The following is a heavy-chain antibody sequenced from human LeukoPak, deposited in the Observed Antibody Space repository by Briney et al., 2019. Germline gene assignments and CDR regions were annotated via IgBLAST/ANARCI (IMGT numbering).Heavy chain of an antibody. CDR3: ARGPGYSSGWYVLSVDY. CDR1: GFTFSDYW. Sequence: GGSLRLSCAASGFTFSDYWIHWVRQAPGKGLVWVSRINTDGSITNYADSMKGRFSISRDNSKNMLYLQMNSLSAEDTAVYYCARGPGYSSGWYVLSVDYWGQGTLVTVSS. CDR2: INTDGSIT. V-gene: IGHV3-74*01. J-gene: IGHJ4*02. D-gene: IGHD6-19*01.